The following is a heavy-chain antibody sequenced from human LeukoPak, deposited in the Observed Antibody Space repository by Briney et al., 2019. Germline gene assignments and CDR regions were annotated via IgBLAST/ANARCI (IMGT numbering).Heavy chain of an antibody. CDR3: ARDHWQTPSYFDY. CDR1: GYRFINDG. D-gene: IGHD1-1*01. Sequence: ASAKVSCKASGYRFINDGISWLRQAPGQGLEWIGWISVYNANTNYAQKLQGRVTMTTDTSTSTAYMELRSLRSVDTAVYYCARDHWQTPSYFDYWGQGTLVTVSS. V-gene: IGHV1-18*01. CDR2: ISVYNANT. J-gene: IGHJ4*02.